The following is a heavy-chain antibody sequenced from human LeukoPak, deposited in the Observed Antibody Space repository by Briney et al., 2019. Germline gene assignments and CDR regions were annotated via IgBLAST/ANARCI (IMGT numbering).Heavy chain of an antibody. CDR3: AKDRGRFGEFEASLFDY. J-gene: IGHJ4*02. CDR2: ISWNSGSI. D-gene: IGHD3-10*01. V-gene: IGHV3-9*01. CDR1: GFTFDDYA. Sequence: GRSLRLSCAASGFTFDDYAMHWVRQAPGKGLEWVSGISWNSGSIGYADSVKGRFTISRDNAKNSLYLQMNSLRAEDTALYYCAKDRGRFGEFEASLFDYWGQGTLVTVSS.